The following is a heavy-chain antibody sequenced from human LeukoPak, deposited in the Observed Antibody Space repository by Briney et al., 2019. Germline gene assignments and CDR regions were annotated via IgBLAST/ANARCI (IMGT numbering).Heavy chain of an antibody. CDR3: ARDSSGSYYGDY. Sequence: GGSLRLSCAASGFTFSSYAMSWVRQAPGKGLEWVSDISGSGGSTYYADSVKGRFTISRDNSKNTLYLQMNSLRAEDTAVYYCARDSSGSYYGDYWGQGTLVTVSS. D-gene: IGHD1-26*01. J-gene: IGHJ4*02. CDR1: GFTFSSYA. CDR2: ISGSGGST. V-gene: IGHV3-23*01.